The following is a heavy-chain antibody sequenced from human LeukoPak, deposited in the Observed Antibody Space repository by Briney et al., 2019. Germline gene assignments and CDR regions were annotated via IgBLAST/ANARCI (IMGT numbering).Heavy chain of an antibody. Sequence: KPSETLSLTCTVSGGSISSYHWSWIRQPPGKGLEWIGYIYYSGSTNYNPSLKSRVTISVDTSKNQFSLKLSSVTAADTAVYYCARHGKVGDSSGYYKPELDYWGQGTLVTVSS. J-gene: IGHJ4*02. CDR1: GGSISSYH. V-gene: IGHV4-59*08. D-gene: IGHD3-22*01. CDR2: IYYSGST. CDR3: ARHGKVGDSSGYYKPELDY.